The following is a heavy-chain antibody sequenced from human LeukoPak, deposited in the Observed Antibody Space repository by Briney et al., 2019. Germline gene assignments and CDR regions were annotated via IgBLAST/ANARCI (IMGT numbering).Heavy chain of an antibody. J-gene: IGHJ6*02. CDR3: ARSSDRYGMDV. Sequence: PGGSLRLSCAASGFTFSSYAMSWVRQAPGKGLEWVSAISGSGGSTYYADSVKGRFTISRDNAKNSLYLQMNSLRAEDTAVYFCARSSDRYGMDVWGQGTTVTVSS. D-gene: IGHD2-15*01. V-gene: IGHV3-23*01. CDR2: ISGSGGST. CDR1: GFTFSSYA.